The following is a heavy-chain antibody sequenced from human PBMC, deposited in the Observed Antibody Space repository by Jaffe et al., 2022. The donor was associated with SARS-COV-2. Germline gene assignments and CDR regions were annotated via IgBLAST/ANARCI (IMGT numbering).Heavy chain of an antibody. CDR3: ARLSMVRGVIINPWFDP. D-gene: IGHD3-10*01. Sequence: EVQLVESGGGLVQPGGSLRLSCAASGFTFSSYWMSWVRQAPGKGLEWVANIKQDGSEKYYVDSVKGRFTISRDNAKNSLYLQMNSLRAEDTAVYYCARLSMVRGVIINPWFDPWGQGTLVTVSS. CDR1: GFTFSSYW. CDR2: IKQDGSEK. J-gene: IGHJ5*02. V-gene: IGHV3-7*03.